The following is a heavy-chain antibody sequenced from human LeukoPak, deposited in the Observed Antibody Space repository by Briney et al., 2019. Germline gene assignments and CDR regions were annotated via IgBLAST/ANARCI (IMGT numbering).Heavy chain of an antibody. CDR1: GFTFSTSA. J-gene: IGHJ4*02. V-gene: IGHV3-23*01. Sequence: PGGSLRLSCAASGFTFSTSAMGWVRQAPGKGLEWVSSIKGGGGDPFYADSVKGRFTISRDNSKNTLFLQLNSLGADDSAVYYCAKGGHDFNPFYWWGQGTLVTVSS. CDR3: AKGGHDFNPFYW. D-gene: IGHD2-21*02. CDR2: IKGGGGDP.